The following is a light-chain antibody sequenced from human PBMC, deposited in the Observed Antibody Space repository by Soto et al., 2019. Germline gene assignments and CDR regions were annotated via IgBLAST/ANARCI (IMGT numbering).Light chain of an antibody. CDR3: QQYHGWPWT. J-gene: IGKJ1*01. V-gene: IGKV3-15*01. Sequence: VMTQSPATLTVSPGERATLSCRTSQSVTNNLAWYQQNPGQAPRLLFYVASTRATGVPARFSGSGSGTDFTLTIHSLQSEDFAVYYCQQYHGWPWTFGQGTKVDIK. CDR1: QSVTNN. CDR2: VAS.